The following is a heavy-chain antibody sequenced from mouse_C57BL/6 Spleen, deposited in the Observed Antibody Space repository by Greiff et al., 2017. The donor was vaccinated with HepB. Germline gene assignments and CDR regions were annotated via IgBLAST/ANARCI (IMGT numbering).Heavy chain of an antibody. CDR1: GYSFTDYN. CDR2: INPNYGTT. D-gene: IGHD1-1*01. J-gene: IGHJ4*01. V-gene: IGHV1-39*01. Sequence: ESGPELVKPGASVKISCKASGYSFTDYNMNWVKQSNGKSLEWIGVINPNYGTTSYNQKFKGKATLTVDQSSSTAYMQLNSLTSEDSAVYYCARRYYYGSSYGAMDYWGQGTSVTVSS. CDR3: ARRYYYGSSYGAMDY.